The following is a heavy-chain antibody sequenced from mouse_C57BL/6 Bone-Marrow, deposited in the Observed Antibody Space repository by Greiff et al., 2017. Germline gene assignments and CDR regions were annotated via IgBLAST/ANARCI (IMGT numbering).Heavy chain of an antibody. D-gene: IGHD1-1*01. Sequence: VQLQQSGAELVKPGASVKISCKASGYAFSSYWMNWVKQRPGTGLEWIGQIYPGDGDTNYNGKFKGKATLTADKSSSTAYMQLSSLTSEDSAVYFCARGGVYYGSRHWYFDVWGTGTTVTVSS. CDR2: IYPGDGDT. CDR3: ARGGVYYGSRHWYFDV. CDR1: GYAFSSYW. V-gene: IGHV1-80*01. J-gene: IGHJ1*03.